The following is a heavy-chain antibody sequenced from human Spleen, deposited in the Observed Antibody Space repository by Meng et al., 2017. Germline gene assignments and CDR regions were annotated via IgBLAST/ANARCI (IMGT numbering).Heavy chain of an antibody. Sequence: GGSLRLSCGASGFTFDSYTMNWVRQAPGRGLEWVSSINWNGGSRAYGDSVKGRFTISRDNAKNSLFLQMSSLRAEDTALYYCARVSPDSSGYTDAFDIWGQGTMVTVSS. CDR3: ARVSPDSSGYTDAFDI. D-gene: IGHD3-22*01. CDR2: INWNGGSR. J-gene: IGHJ3*02. V-gene: IGHV3-20*04. CDR1: GFTFDSYT.